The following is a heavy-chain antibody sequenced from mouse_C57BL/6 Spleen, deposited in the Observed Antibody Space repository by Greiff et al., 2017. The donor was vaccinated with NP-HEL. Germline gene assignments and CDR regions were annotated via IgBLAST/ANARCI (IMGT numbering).Heavy chain of an antibody. CDR3: ARRIYYYGSGGFAY. Sequence: EVQLVESGPELVKPGASVKIPCKASGYTFTDYNMDWVKQSHGKSLEWIGDINPNNGGTIYNQKFKGKATLTVDKSSSTAYMELRSLTSEDTAVYYCARRIYYYGSGGFAYWGQGTLVTVSA. V-gene: IGHV1-18*01. J-gene: IGHJ3*01. CDR1: GYTFTDYN. D-gene: IGHD1-1*01. CDR2: INPNNGGT.